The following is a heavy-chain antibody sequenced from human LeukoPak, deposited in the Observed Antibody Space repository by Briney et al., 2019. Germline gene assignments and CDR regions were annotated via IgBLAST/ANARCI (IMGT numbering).Heavy chain of an antibody. CDR3: ARRGSGSWWVFDY. V-gene: IGHV4-59*01. Sequence: SETLSLTCTVSGGSISSYYWSWIRQPPGKGLEWIGYIYYSGSTNYNPSLKSRVTISVDTSKNQFSLKLSTVTAADTAVYYCARRGSGSWWVFDYWGQGTLVTVSS. D-gene: IGHD6-19*01. CDR1: GGSISSYY. CDR2: IYYSGST. J-gene: IGHJ4*02.